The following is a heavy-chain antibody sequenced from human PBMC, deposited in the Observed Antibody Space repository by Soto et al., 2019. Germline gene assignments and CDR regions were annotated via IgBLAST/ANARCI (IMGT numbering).Heavy chain of an antibody. CDR1: GGSISSGNYY. CDR3: ARDRGDGYNPYYYYGMDV. Sequence: QVQLQESGPGLVKPSQTLSLTCTVSGGSISSGNYYWSWVRQHPGKGLEWIGYIYYSGSTFYNPSHQSRVTLSVDTSKNQFSLKLSSVTAADKAVYYCARDRGDGYNPYYYYGMDVWGQGTKVTVPS. J-gene: IGHJ6*02. V-gene: IGHV4-31*03. D-gene: IGHD3-10*01. CDR2: IYYSGST.